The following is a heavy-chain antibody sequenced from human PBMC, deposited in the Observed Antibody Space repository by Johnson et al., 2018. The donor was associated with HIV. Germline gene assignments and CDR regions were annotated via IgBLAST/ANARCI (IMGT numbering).Heavy chain of an antibody. V-gene: IGHV3-20*04. CDR2: INWNGGST. CDR3: ARRVGWTFEEAFDI. D-gene: IGHD3-10*01. J-gene: IGHJ3*02. CDR1: GFTFDDYG. Sequence: MLLVESGGGVVRPGGSLRLSCAASGFTFDDYGMSWVRQAPGKGLEWVSGINWNGGSTGYASSVKGRFTISSDDSKNTRYLQMNRLRADDTAVYYCARRVGWTFEEAFDIWGQGTAVTVSP.